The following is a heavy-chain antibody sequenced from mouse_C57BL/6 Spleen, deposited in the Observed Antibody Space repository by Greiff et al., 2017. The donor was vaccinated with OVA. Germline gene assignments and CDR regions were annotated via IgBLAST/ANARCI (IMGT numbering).Heavy chain of an antibody. Sequence: QVQLKESGAELVKPGASVKLSCKASGYTFTEYTIHWVKQRSGQGLEWIGWFYPGSGSIKYNEKFKDKATLTADKSSSTVYMELSRLTSEDSAVYFCARHEDGGLGRGYFDYWGQGTTLTVSS. CDR2: FYPGSGSI. CDR3: ARHEDGGLGRGYFDY. V-gene: IGHV1-62-2*01. CDR1: GYTFTEYT. D-gene: IGHD4-1*01. J-gene: IGHJ2*01.